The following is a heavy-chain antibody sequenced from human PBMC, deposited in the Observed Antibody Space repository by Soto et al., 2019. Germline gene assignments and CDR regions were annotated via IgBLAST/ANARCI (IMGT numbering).Heavy chain of an antibody. CDR2: IYPGDSDT. J-gene: IGHJ6*02. V-gene: IGHV5-51*01. D-gene: IGHD3-3*01. CDR3: ASTYYDFWSGYFAMDV. CDR1: GYSFTSYW. Sequence: PXESLKISCKGSGYSFTSYWIGWVRQMPGKGLEWMGIIYPGDSDTRYSPSFQGQVTISADKSISTAYLQWSSLKASDTAMYYCASTYYDFWSGYFAMDVWGQGTTVTVSS.